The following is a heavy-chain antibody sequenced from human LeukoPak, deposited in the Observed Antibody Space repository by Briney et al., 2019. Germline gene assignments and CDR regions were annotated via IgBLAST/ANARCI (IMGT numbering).Heavy chain of an antibody. CDR3: AILASQQLTSWFDY. Sequence: PGGSLRLSCAASEFIFSGYSMNWVRQAPGKGLEWVSSISSESTHIVYADSVKGRFTISRDNSRNTLYLQMNSLRAGDTAVYYCAILASQQLTSWFDYWGQGTLVTVSS. CDR2: ISSESTHI. V-gene: IGHV3-21*01. CDR1: EFIFSGYS. D-gene: IGHD3-3*02. J-gene: IGHJ4*02.